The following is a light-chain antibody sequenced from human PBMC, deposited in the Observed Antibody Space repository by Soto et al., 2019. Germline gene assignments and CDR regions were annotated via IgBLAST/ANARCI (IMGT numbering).Light chain of an antibody. CDR3: QQSYSTPPIT. CDR1: QSISTF. V-gene: IGKV1-39*01. Sequence: DIQVPQSPPSLSASVVYSLTITCRASQSISTFFNWFQQKPGKPPRVLISAASRLQSGVPSRFSGSASGTDFTLPISSLQPEDFATYYCQQSYSTPPITFGQGTRLEIK. CDR2: AAS. J-gene: IGKJ5*01.